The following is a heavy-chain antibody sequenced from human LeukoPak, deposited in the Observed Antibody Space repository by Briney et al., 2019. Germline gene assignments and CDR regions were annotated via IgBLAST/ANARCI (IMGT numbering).Heavy chain of an antibody. CDR3: ARVSSGELPYYYYYGMTS. CDR1: GFTFRDYY. V-gene: IGHV3-11*01. J-gene: IGHJ6*02. CDR2: ISSSGSTI. Sequence: RGSLRLSCAASGFTFRDYYTSWIPQAPGKGLEWVSYISSSGSTIYYADSVKGRFTISRDNAKNSLYLQMNSLRAEDTAVYYCARVSSGELPYYYYYGMTSGAKGPRSPSP. D-gene: IGHD1-26*01.